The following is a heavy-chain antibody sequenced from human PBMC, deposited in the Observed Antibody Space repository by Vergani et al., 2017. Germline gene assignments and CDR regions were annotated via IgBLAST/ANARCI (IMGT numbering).Heavy chain of an antibody. Sequence: QVQLPESGPGLVKPSQTLSLTCTVSGGSISSGGYYWSWIRQHPGKGLEWIWYIYYSGSTYYNPSLKSRVTISVDTSKNQFSLKLSSVTAADAAVYYCARGGIRGGLFDYWGQGTLVTVSS. V-gene: IGHV4-31*03. D-gene: IGHD3-10*01. CDR3: ARGGIRGGLFDY. CDR1: GGSISSGGYY. CDR2: IYYSGST. J-gene: IGHJ4*02.